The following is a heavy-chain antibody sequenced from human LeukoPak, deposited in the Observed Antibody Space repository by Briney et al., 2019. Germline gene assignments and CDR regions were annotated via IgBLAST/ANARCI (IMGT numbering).Heavy chain of an antibody. Sequence: PSETLSLTCTVSGGSISSYYWSWIRQPPGKGLEWIGYIYYSGSTNYNPSLKSRVTISVDTSKNQFSLKLSSVTAADTAVYYCASRIAVAGTAFDYWGQGTLVTVSS. CDR3: ASRIAVAGTAFDY. D-gene: IGHD6-19*01. J-gene: IGHJ4*02. V-gene: IGHV4-59*12. CDR1: GGSISSYY. CDR2: IYYSGST.